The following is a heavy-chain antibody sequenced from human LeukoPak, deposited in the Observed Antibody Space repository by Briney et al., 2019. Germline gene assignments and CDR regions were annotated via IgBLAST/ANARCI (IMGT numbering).Heavy chain of an antibody. V-gene: IGHV2-5*01. J-gene: IGHJ3*01. CDR3: VHSQGHSYGSCSDAFDV. CDR2: IYWSDDK. CDR1: EFSLSPSGEG. D-gene: IGHD5-18*01. Sequence: SGPTLVNTTQTLTLTCTFSEFSLSPSGEGVGWIRQLPGKALEWLALIYWSDDKRYSPSLKSRLTITKDTSKNQVDLTMTNLDPVDTATYDCVHSQGHSYGSCSDAFDVWGQGTLVTVSS.